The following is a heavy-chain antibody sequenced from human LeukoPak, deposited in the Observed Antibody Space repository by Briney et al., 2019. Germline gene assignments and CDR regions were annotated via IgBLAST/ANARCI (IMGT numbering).Heavy chain of an antibody. Sequence: SETLSLTCAVYGGSFSGYYWSWIRQPPGKGLEWIGEINHSGSTNYNPSLKSRVTISVDTSKNQFSLKLSSVTAADTAVYYCARGKNVDTAMVMLLHAPGGVPRQYNWFDPWGQGTLVTVSS. CDR3: ARGKNVDTAMVMLLHAPGGVPRQYNWFDP. J-gene: IGHJ5*02. D-gene: IGHD5-18*01. V-gene: IGHV4-34*01. CDR2: INHSGST. CDR1: GGSFSGYY.